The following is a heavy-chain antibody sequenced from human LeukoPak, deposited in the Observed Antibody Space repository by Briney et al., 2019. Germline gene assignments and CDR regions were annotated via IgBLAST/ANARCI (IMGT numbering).Heavy chain of an antibody. CDR2: ISYDGSNK. D-gene: IGHD3-3*01. CDR3: ARGTGVSIFRPMDV. J-gene: IGHJ6*02. Sequence: GGSLRPSCAASGFTFSSFPMHWVRQAPGKGLEWVAVISYDGSNKYYADSVKGRFTISRDNSKNTLYLQMNSLRAEDTAVYYCARGTGVSIFRPMDVWGQGTTVTVSS. CDR1: GFTFSSFP. V-gene: IGHV3-30*04.